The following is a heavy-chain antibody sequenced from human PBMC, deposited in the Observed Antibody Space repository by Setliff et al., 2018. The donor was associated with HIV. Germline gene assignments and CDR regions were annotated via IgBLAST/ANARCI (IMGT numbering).Heavy chain of an antibody. CDR2: IYYSGST. J-gene: IGHJ4*02. V-gene: IGHV4-59*12. CDR1: TGSISRYY. Sequence: ETLSLTCTFSTGSISRYYWNWIRQPPGKGLEWIGYIYYSGSTNYNPSLKSRVTISLDTSKNQFSLKLTSMTAADTAVYYCARVALAGIAARPFYFDYWGQGALVTVSS. CDR3: ARVALAGIAARPFYFDY. D-gene: IGHD6-6*01.